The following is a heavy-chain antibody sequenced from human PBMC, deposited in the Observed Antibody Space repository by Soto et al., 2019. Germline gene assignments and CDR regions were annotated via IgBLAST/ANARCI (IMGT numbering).Heavy chain of an antibody. CDR2: IWYDGSNK. J-gene: IGHJ4*02. CDR3: ARALTYYDILMGY. CDR1: GFTFSSYG. Sequence: GGSLRLSCAASGFTFSSYGMHWVRQAPGKGLEWVAVIWYDGSNKYYADSVKGRFTISRDNSKNTLYLQMNSLRAEDTAVYYCARALTYYDILMGYWGQGTLVTVSS. V-gene: IGHV3-33*01. D-gene: IGHD3-9*01.